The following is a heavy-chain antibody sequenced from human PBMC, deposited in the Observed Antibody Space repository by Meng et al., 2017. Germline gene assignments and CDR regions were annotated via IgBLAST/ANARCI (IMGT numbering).Heavy chain of an antibody. CDR1: GYSISSGYY. CDR2: IYHSGST. CDR3: ARDPLLVARFDY. D-gene: IGHD2-15*01. Sequence: SETLSLTCTVSGYSISSGYYWGWIRQPPGKGLEWIGSIYHSGSTYYNPSLKGRVTISVDTSKNQFSLKLSSVTAADTAVYYCARDPLLVARFDYWGQGTLVTVSS. J-gene: IGHJ4*02. V-gene: IGHV4-38-2*02.